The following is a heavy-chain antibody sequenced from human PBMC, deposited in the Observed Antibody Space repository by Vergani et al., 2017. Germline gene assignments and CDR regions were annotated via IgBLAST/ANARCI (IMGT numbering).Heavy chain of an antibody. D-gene: IGHD3-3*01. J-gene: IGHJ6*02. CDR1: GGTFSSYA. Sequence: QVQLVQSGAEVKKPGSSVKVSCKASGGTFSSYAISWVRQAPGQGLEWMGGIIPIFGTANYAQKFHGRVTITADESTSTAYMELSSLRSEDTAVYYCASRVITIFGVVIIRGYYYYGMDVWGQGTTVTVSS. V-gene: IGHV1-69*01. CDR2: IIPIFGTA. CDR3: ASRVITIFGVVIIRGYYYYGMDV.